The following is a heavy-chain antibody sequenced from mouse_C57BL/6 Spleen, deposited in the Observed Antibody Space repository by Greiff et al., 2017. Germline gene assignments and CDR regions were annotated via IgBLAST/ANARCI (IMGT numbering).Heavy chain of an antibody. Sequence: QVQLQQPGTELVKPGASVKLSCKASGYTFTSYWMHWVKQRPGQGLEWIGNINPSNGGTNYNEKFKSKATLTVDKSSSTAYMQLSSLTSEDSAVYDGAREGTTEYYFDYWGQGTTLTVS. V-gene: IGHV1-53*01. J-gene: IGHJ2*01. CDR1: GYTFTSYW. D-gene: IGHD2-12*01. CDR2: INPSNGGT. CDR3: AREGTTEYYFDY.